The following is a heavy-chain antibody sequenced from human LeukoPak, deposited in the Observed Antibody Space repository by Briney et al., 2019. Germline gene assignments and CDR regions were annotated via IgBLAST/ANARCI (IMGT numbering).Heavy chain of an antibody. CDR3: AKELYGNPSGY. D-gene: IGHD2-8*01. J-gene: IGHJ4*02. V-gene: IGHV3-23*01. Sequence: GGSLRLSCVASGFTFGKYWMSWARQAPGKGLEWVSGISSSGSGGNTYYADSVKGRFTISRDSSKNTLFLHMNTLRAEDTALYYCAKELYGNPSGYWGQGTRVTVSS. CDR1: GFTFGKYW. CDR2: ISSSGSGGNT.